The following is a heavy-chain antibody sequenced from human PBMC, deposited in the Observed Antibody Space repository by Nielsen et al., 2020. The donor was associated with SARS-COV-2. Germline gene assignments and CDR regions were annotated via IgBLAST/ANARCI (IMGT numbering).Heavy chain of an antibody. CDR1: GFTFSSYG. J-gene: IGHJ6*02. Sequence: GESLKISCAASGFTFSSYGMHWVRQAPGKGLEWVAVISYDGSNKYYADSVKGRFTISRDNSKNTLYLQMNSLRAEDTAVYYCAKDRLYCSSTSCYAAGMDVWGQVTTVTVSS. CDR2: ISYDGSNK. CDR3: AKDRLYCSSTSCYAAGMDV. D-gene: IGHD2-2*01. V-gene: IGHV3-30*18.